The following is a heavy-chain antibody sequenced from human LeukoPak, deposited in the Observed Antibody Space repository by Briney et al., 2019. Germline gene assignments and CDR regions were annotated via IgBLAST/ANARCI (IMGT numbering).Heavy chain of an antibody. J-gene: IGHJ4*02. Sequence: ASVKVSCKASGYTFTSYGISWVRQAPGQGLEWMGWINAYNGNTNYAQKLQGRVTMTTDTSTSTAYMELRSLRSDDTAVYYCARDRFYCSGGSCPNPFDYWGQGTLVTVSS. CDR1: GYTFTSYG. D-gene: IGHD2-15*01. CDR2: INAYNGNT. CDR3: ARDRFYCSGGSCPNPFDY. V-gene: IGHV1-18*01.